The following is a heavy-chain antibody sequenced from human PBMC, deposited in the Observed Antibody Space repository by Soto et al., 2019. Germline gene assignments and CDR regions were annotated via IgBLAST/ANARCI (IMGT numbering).Heavy chain of an antibody. CDR2: IYYSGST. D-gene: IGHD3-16*01. Sequence: QVQLQESGPGLVKPSETLSLTCTVSGGSISSYYWSWIRQPPGKGLEWIGYIYYSGSTNYNPSLKSRVTISVDTSKNQFALKLSSVTAADTAVYYCARRWGDYFAYWGQGTLVTVSS. CDR3: ARRWGDYFAY. J-gene: IGHJ4*02. CDR1: GGSISSYY. V-gene: IGHV4-59*08.